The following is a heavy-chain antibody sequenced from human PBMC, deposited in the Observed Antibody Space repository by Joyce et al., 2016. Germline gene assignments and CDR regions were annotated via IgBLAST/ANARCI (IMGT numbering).Heavy chain of an antibody. Sequence: EMQLEESGGTLVHPGGSLSLSCTVSQTRSNNYVMAWVRQAPGKVLEWVSAIGTSGSVRYYAASVKGRVTVSRDNNKHMVYLQMTSLQTEDTAIYYCARAMTVVVAYTLRDGFDVWGRGTLVAVSS. V-gene: IGHV3-23*04. J-gene: IGHJ3*01. CDR3: ARAMTVVVAYTLRDGFDV. CDR1: QTRSNNYV. D-gene: IGHD2-15*01. CDR2: IGTSGSVR.